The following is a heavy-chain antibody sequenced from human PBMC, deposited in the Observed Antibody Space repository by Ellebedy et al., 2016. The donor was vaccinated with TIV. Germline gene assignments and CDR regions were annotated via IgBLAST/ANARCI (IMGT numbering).Heavy chain of an antibody. V-gene: IGHV3-53*05. D-gene: IGHD2-15*01. CDR1: GFTVSSNY. CDR2: IYSGGST. J-gene: IGHJ4*02. Sequence: PGGSLRLSCAASGFTVSSNYMSWVRQAPGKGLEWVSVIYSGGSTYYADSVKGRFTVSRDTSKNTLYLQMNSLRAEDMAVYYCARRGYCSGGSCASVPFDYWGQGTLVTVSS. CDR3: ARRGYCSGGSCASVPFDY.